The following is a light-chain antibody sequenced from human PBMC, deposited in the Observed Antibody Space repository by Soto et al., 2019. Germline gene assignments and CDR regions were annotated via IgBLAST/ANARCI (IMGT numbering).Light chain of an antibody. CDR1: QSVSGSY. Sequence: WTQAPGTLSLSPGDRATLSCRSSQSVSGSYLAWYQQKPGQAPRLLIYDASSRATGIPDRFSGSGSGTDCTLTISRLEPEDFAVYYCQLYSRSPRQITFGQGTRLEIK. J-gene: IGKJ5*01. CDR2: DAS. V-gene: IGKV3-20*01. CDR3: QLYSRSPRQIT.